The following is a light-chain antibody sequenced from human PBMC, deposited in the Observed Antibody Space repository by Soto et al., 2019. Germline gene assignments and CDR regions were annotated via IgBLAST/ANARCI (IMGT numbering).Light chain of an antibody. V-gene: IGKV3-20*01. CDR3: QHYGNSRT. Sequence: EIVLTQSPGTLSLSPGERATLSCRASQSVSSSYLAWYQQTPGQAPRLLIYGASNRATGIPDRFSGSGSGTHFTLTISRLEPEDFAVYYCQHYGNSRTFGRGTKVEI. CDR2: GAS. J-gene: IGKJ1*01. CDR1: QSVSSSY.